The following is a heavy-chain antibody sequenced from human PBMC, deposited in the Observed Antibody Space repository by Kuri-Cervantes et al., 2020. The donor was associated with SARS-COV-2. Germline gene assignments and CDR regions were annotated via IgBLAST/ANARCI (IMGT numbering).Heavy chain of an antibody. CDR1: GYTFTGYY. CDR3: ATSGTSTDHYFDY. D-gene: IGHD1-14*01. J-gene: IGHJ4*02. Sequence: ASVKVSCKASGYTFTGYYMHWVRQAPGQGLEWMGWINPNCGDTNYAQNFQGWVTMTRDTSISTAYMELSRLRSDDTAVYYCATSGTSTDHYFDYWGQGTLVTVSS. V-gene: IGHV1-2*04. CDR2: INPNCGDT.